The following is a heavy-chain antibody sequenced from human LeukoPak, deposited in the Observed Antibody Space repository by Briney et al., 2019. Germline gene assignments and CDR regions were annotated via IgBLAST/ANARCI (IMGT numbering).Heavy chain of an antibody. V-gene: IGHV4-61*01. CDR1: GGSVSSGSYY. CDR3: ARSGPNGVGDYYFDY. J-gene: IGHJ4*02. D-gene: IGHD2-8*01. Sequence: SETLSLTCTVSGGSVSSGSYYWSWIRQPPGKGLEWIGCIYYSGSTNYNPSLKSRVTISVDTSKSQFSLKLSSVTAADTAVYYCARSGPNGVGDYYFDYWGQGTLVIVSS. CDR2: IYYSGST.